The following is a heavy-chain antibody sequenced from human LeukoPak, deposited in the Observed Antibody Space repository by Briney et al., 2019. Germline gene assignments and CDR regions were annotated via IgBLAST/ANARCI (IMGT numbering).Heavy chain of an antibody. V-gene: IGHV1-18*04. D-gene: IGHD3-10*01. J-gene: IGHJ5*02. CDR1: GYTFTSYG. Sequence: ASVKVSCKASGYTFTSYGISWVRQAPGQGLEWMGWISAYNGNTNYAQKLQGRVTMTTDTSTSTAYMELRSLRSDGTALYYCARVRITMVRGVIGWFDPWGQGTLVTVSS. CDR3: ARVRITMVRGVIGWFDP. CDR2: ISAYNGNT.